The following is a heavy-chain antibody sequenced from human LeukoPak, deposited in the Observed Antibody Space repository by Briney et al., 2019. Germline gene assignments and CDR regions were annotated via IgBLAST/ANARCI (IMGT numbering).Heavy chain of an antibody. V-gene: IGHV3-30*02. Sequence: GGSLRLSCAASGFTFSSYAMHWVRQAPGKGLEWVAIIWLGGSDKYYADSVKGRFTISRDNPKNTLYLQMNSLRPEDTAVYYCAKRGGTSSWKYIDSWGQGTLVTVSS. D-gene: IGHD3-10*01. CDR1: GFTFSSYA. CDR3: AKRGGTSSWKYIDS. J-gene: IGHJ4*02. CDR2: IWLGGSDK.